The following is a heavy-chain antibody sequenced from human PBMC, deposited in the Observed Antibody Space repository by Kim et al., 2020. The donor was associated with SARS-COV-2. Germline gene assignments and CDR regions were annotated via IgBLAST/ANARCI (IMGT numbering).Heavy chain of an antibody. J-gene: IGHJ4*02. D-gene: IGHD6-13*01. V-gene: IGHV3-33*01. Sequence: ANTVKGRFTISQDNSKNTLYLQMNSLRAEDTAVYYCARARGSSSWYYFDYWGQGTLVTVSS. CDR3: ARARGSSSWYYFDY.